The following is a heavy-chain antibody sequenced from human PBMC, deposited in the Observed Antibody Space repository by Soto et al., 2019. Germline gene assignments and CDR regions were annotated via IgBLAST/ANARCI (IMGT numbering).Heavy chain of an antibody. CDR2: IYYSGST. CDR3: ARQLSIFGVVNRNWFDP. J-gene: IGHJ5*02. D-gene: IGHD3-3*01. V-gene: IGHV4-30-4*01. Sequence: PSETLSLTCTVSGGSISSGDYYWSWIRQPPGKGLEWIGYIYYSGSTYYNPSLKSRVTISVDTSKNQFSLKLSSVTAADTAVYYCARQLSIFGVVNRNWFDPWGQGTLVTVSS. CDR1: GGSISSGDYY.